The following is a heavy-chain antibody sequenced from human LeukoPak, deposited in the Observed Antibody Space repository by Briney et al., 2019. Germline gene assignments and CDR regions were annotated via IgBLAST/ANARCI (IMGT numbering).Heavy chain of an antibody. Sequence: GGSLRLSCAASGFTFSSYGMHWVRQAPGKGLEWVAVISYDGSNKYYADSVKGRFTISRDNSKNTLYLQMNSLRAEDTAVYYCAKGRRALYSIAAAGTFDYWGQGTLVTVSS. CDR1: GFTFSSYG. D-gene: IGHD6-13*01. J-gene: IGHJ4*02. CDR2: ISYDGSNK. V-gene: IGHV3-30*18. CDR3: AKGRRALYSIAAAGTFDY.